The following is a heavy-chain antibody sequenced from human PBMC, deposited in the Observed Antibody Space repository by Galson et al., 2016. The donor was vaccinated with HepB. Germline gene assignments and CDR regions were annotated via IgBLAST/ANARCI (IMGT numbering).Heavy chain of an antibody. J-gene: IGHJ4*02. CDR3: AREGLSGEPLDY. CDR2: ISDSGSTT. D-gene: IGHD3-16*01. Sequence: SLRLSCAASGFTVSRDYMSWVRQAPGKGLEWVSYISDSGSTTYYVDSVKGRFTISRDNAKNSLYLQMNSLRDEDTAVYYCAREGLSGEPLDYWGQGTLVTVSS. V-gene: IGHV3-11*04. CDR1: GFTVSRDY.